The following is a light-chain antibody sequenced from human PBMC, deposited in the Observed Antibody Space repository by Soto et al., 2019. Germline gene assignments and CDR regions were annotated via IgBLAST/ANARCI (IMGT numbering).Light chain of an antibody. CDR3: QQYGSLPIT. CDR2: GAS. V-gene: IGKV3-20*01. J-gene: IGKJ5*01. CDR1: QSISSY. Sequence: TQSPSSLSSSVGYIFTITCRSSQSISSYLNWYQQKPGPAHRLLIYGASSRVTGIPDRFSGSGSGTDFTLTISRVEPEDFAVYYCQQYGSLPITFGQGTRLEIK.